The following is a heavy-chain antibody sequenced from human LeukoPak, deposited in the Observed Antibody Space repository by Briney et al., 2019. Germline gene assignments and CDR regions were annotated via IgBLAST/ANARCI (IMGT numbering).Heavy chain of an antibody. CDR1: GFTFDDYV. Sequence: GGSLRLSCAASGFTFDDYVMHWVRQAPGKGLEWVSLISWDGGSTYYADSVKGRFTISRDNSKNSLYVQMNSLRAEDTALYYCAKGAAGNYGMDVWGQGTTVTVSS. CDR3: AKGAAGNYGMDV. D-gene: IGHD6-13*01. V-gene: IGHV3-43D*03. CDR2: ISWDGGST. J-gene: IGHJ6*02.